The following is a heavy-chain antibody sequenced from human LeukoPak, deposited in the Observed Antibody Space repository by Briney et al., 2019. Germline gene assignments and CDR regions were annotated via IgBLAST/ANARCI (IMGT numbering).Heavy chain of an antibody. CDR1: GFTFSSYW. CDR3: TREVQAAGKTLDY. D-gene: IGHD6-13*01. J-gene: IGHJ4*02. Sequence: GGSLRLSCAASGFTFSSYWMHWVRQVPGKGLVWVSRINNDGSSTTYADSVKGRFTISRDNAKNTLYLQMNSQRAEDTAVYYCTREVQAAGKTLDYWGQGTLITVSS. CDR2: INNDGSST. V-gene: IGHV3-74*01.